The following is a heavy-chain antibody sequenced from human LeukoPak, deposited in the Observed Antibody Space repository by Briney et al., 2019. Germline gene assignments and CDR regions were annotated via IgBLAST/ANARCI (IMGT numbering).Heavy chain of an antibody. CDR2: INHSGST. Sequence: SETLSLTCAVYGGSFSGYYWGWIRQPPGKELEWIGEINHSGSTNYNPSLKSRVTISVDTSKNQFSLKLSSVTAADTAVYYCARGLPTWATGQDYYYYYYMDVWGKGTTVTVSS. J-gene: IGHJ6*03. V-gene: IGHV4-34*01. CDR3: ARGLPTWATGQDYYYYYYMDV. D-gene: IGHD2/OR15-2a*01. CDR1: GGSFSGYY.